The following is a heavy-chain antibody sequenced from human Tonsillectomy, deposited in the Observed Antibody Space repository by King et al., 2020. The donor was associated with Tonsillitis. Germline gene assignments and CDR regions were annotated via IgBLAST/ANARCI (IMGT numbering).Heavy chain of an antibody. CDR3: ARDIKGTAVAGSRMYYFDY. D-gene: IGHD6-19*01. J-gene: IGHJ4*02. CDR1: GFTFSSYW. Sequence: EFQLVQSGGGLVQPGGSLRLSCAASGFTFSSYWMSWVRQAPGKGLEWVANIKQDGNEKYYVDSVKGRFTISRDNAKNSLYLQMNSLRAEDTAVYYCARDIKGTAVAGSRMYYFDYWGQGTLGAVSS. CDR2: IKQDGNEK. V-gene: IGHV3-7*01.